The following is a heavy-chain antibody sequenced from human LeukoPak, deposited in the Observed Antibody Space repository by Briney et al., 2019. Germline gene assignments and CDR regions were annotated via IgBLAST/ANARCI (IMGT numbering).Heavy chain of an antibody. D-gene: IGHD2-8*01. J-gene: IGHJ3*02. CDR3: ARDLSVGYCTNGVCSIDAFDI. CDR2: IIPIFGTA. CDR1: GGTFSSYA. Sequence: SVKVSCKASGGTFSSYAISWVRQAPGQGLEWMGGIIPIFGTANYAQKFQGRVTITADESTSTAYMELSRLRSEDTAVYYCARDLSVGYCTNGVCSIDAFDIWGQGTMVTVSS. V-gene: IGHV1-69*13.